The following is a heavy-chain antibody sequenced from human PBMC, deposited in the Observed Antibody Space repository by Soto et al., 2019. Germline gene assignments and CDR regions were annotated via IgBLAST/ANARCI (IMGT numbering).Heavy chain of an antibody. J-gene: IGHJ6*02. CDR3: ARDIKVDGLDYYGMDV. Sequence: GSLRLSFAASGFTFISYWMSWVRQAPGKGLEWVANIKQDGSEKYYVDSVKGRFTISRDNAQNSLYLQMNSLRAEDTAVYYCARDIKVDGLDYYGMDVWGQGTTVTVSS. V-gene: IGHV3-7*01. CDR2: IKQDGSEK. D-gene: IGHD6-19*01. CDR1: GFTFISYW.